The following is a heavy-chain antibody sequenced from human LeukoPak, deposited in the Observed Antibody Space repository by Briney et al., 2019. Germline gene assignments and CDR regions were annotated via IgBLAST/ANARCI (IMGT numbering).Heavy chain of an antibody. D-gene: IGHD5-18*01. V-gene: IGHV1-69*05. Sequence: SVRVSCKASGGTFSSYAISWVRQAPGQGLEWMGGIIPIFGTANYAQKFQGRVTITTDESTSTAYMELSSLRSEDTAVYYCAKNSYGSVIGLYYFDYWGQGTLVTVSS. CDR1: GGTFSSYA. CDR3: AKNSYGSVIGLYYFDY. CDR2: IIPIFGTA. J-gene: IGHJ4*02.